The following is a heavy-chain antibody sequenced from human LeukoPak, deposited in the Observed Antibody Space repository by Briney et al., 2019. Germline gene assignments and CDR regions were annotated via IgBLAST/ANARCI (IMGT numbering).Heavy chain of an antibody. CDR2: MYYSGNT. CDR3: ARHTLVGARNAFDI. CDR1: VGSISSYY. Sequence: PSETLSLTCNVPVGSISSYYWSWIRQPPGKGLEWIGYMYYSGNTNYNPSLKSRVTTSVDSSKNQFSLKLSSVTAADTAVYYCARHTLVGARNAFDIWGQGTMVTVSS. J-gene: IGHJ3*02. V-gene: IGHV4-59*08. D-gene: IGHD1-26*01.